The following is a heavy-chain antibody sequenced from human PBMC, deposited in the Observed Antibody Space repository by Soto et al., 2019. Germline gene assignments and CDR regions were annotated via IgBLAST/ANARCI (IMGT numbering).Heavy chain of an antibody. CDR3: TTDMPDYGGNSGAGY. CDR2: INSKTYGGTT. D-gene: IGHD2-21*02. V-gene: IGHV3-15*07. Sequence: EVQLVESGGGLVKPGGSLRVSCAASGFTFSGAWMNWVRQAPGKGLEWVGRINSKTYGGTTDYAAPVKGRFTISRDDSKNTLYLQMNSQKTEDTALYYCTTDMPDYGGNSGAGYWGQGTLVTVSS. J-gene: IGHJ4*02. CDR1: GFTFSGAW.